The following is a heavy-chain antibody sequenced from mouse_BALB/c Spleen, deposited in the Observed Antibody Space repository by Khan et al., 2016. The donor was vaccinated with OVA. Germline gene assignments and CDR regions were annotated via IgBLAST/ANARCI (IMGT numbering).Heavy chain of an antibody. CDR3: ARTARIKY. CDR1: GYSITSGYG. Sequence: EVKLEEPGPGLVKPSQSLSLTCTVTGYSITSGYGWNWIRQFPGNKLEWMGYISYRGSTNYNPSLKSRISITRDTSKHQFFLQLNSVTTEDTSTYYCARTARIKYWGQGTTLTVSS. J-gene: IGHJ2*01. D-gene: IGHD1-2*01. CDR2: ISYRGST. V-gene: IGHV3-2*02.